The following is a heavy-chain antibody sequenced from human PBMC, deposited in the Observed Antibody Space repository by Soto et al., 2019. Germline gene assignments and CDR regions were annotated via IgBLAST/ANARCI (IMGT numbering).Heavy chain of an antibody. V-gene: IGHV1-69*13. CDR2: IIPIFGTA. Sequence: GASVKVSCKASGGTFSSYAVSWVRQAPGQGLEWMGGIIPIFGTANYAQKFQGRVTITADESTSTAYMELSSLRSEDTAVYYCARRSPYCSGGSCLDYWGQGTLVTVSS. CDR3: ARRSPYCSGGSCLDY. D-gene: IGHD2-15*01. J-gene: IGHJ4*02. CDR1: GGTFSSYA.